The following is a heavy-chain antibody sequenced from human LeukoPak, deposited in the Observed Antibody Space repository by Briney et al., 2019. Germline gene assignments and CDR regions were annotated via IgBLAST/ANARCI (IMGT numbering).Heavy chain of an antibody. CDR2: ISSSGNTI. CDR3: AKKDTILYYFGMAL. J-gene: IGHJ6*02. Sequence: GGSLRLSCEASGFTFSDYYMSWIRQAPGKGLEWVSYISSSGNTIYYADSVKGRFTVSRDNAKNSLYLQMNSLRAEDTAVYYCAKKDTILYYFGMALWGQGTTVTVSS. D-gene: IGHD3-10*01. CDR1: GFTFSDYY. V-gene: IGHV3-11*01.